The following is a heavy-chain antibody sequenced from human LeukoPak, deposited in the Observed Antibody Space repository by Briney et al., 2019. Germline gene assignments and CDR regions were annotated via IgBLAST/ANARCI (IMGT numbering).Heavy chain of an antibody. CDR3: TRGYGYYLGQFDP. J-gene: IGHJ5*02. D-gene: IGHD3-22*01. V-gene: IGHV4-39*07. CDR1: GGSLSSSRYF. CDR2: IYNSGTT. Sequence: SETLSLTCTVSGGSLSSSRYFWAWIRQSPGKGLDWIGSIYNSGTTYYIASLKSRVTMSLDRSKNQFSLKLNSVTAADTAVYYCTRGYGYYLGQFDPWGQGTLVTVSS.